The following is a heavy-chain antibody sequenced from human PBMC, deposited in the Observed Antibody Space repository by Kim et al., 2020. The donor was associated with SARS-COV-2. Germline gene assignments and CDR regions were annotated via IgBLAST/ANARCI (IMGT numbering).Heavy chain of an antibody. V-gene: IGHV4-34*01. Sequence: SETLSLTCAVYGGSFSGYYWSWIRQPPGKGLEWIGEINHSGSTNYNPSLKSRVTISVDTSKNQFSLKLSSVTAADTAVYYCARGRRGGKKRQYYGWPNFDYWGQGTLVTVSS. CDR1: GGSFSGYY. CDR3: ARGRRGGKKRQYYGWPNFDY. D-gene: IGHD3-16*01. CDR2: INHSGST. J-gene: IGHJ4*02.